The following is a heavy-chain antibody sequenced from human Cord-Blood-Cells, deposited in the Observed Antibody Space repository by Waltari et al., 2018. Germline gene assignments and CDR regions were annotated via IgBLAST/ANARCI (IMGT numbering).Heavy chain of an antibody. V-gene: IGHV3-7*01. CDR1: GFTFSSYW. CDR3: ARVCGGDCYDAFDI. CDR2: IKQDGSEK. Sequence: EVQLVESGGGLVQPGGSLRLSCAASGFTFSSYWMSWVRQAPGKGLEWVANIKQDGSEKYYVDSVKGRCTISRDNAKNSLYLQMNSLRAEDTAVYYCARVCGGDCYDAFDIWGQGTMVTVSS. D-gene: IGHD2-21*02. J-gene: IGHJ3*02.